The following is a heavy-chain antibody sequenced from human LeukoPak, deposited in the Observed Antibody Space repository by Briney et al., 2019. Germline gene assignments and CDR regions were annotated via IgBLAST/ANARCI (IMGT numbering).Heavy chain of an antibody. CDR3: AKDHYWSIDY. CDR1: GFTVSSNY. CDR2: IYSGGST. Sequence: GGSLRLSCAASGFTVSSNYMSWVRQAPGKGLEWVSVIYSGGSTYYADSVKGRFTISRDNAKNSLYLQMNSLRAEDTGVYYCAKDHYWSIDYWGRGTLVTVSS. V-gene: IGHV3-53*01. D-gene: IGHD3-3*01. J-gene: IGHJ4*02.